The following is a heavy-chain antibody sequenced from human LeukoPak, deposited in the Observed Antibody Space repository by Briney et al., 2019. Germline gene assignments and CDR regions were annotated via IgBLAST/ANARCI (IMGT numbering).Heavy chain of an antibody. CDR2: INPNSGGT. CDR1: GYTFTSYG. V-gene: IGHV1-2*04. J-gene: IGHJ3*02. CDR3: ARANYYDSIGDAFDI. Sequence: ASVKVSCKASGYTFTSYGISWVRQAPGQGLEWMGWINPNSGGTNYAQKFQGWVTMTRDTSINTAYMELSSLKSDDTAVYYCARANYYDSIGDAFDIWGQGTMVTVSS. D-gene: IGHD3-22*01.